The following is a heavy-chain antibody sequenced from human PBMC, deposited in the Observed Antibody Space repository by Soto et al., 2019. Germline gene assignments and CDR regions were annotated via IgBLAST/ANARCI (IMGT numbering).Heavy chain of an antibody. Sequence: QLQLQESGPRLVKPSETLSLTCSVSGGSISSSSYSWGWIRQPPGKGLEWIVTIYYSGSTHYNPSLEGRVAISADPPNNQLSLRLSSVTAADTAVYYCGRQPGHCGSTTCFGYYSVDVWGQGTTVTVS. CDR1: GGSISSSSYS. V-gene: IGHV4-39*01. D-gene: IGHD2-2*01. CDR2: IYYSGST. CDR3: GRQPGHCGSTTCFGYYSVDV. J-gene: IGHJ6*02.